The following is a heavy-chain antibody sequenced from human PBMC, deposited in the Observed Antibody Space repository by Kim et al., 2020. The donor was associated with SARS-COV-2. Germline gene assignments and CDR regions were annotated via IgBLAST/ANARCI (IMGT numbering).Heavy chain of an antibody. V-gene: IGHV4-61*02. CDR2: IYTSGST. CDR1: GSSISSGSYY. CDR3: ARDRTGKLDY. J-gene: IGHJ4*02. Sequence: SETLSLTCTVSGSSISSGSYYWSWIRQPAGKGLEWIGRIYTSGSTNSNPSLKSRVTISVDTSKNQFSLKLSSVTAADTAVYYCARDRTGKLDYWGQGTLVTVSS.